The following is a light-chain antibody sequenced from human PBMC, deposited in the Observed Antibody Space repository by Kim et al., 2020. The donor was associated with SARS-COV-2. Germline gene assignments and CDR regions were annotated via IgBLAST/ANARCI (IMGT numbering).Light chain of an antibody. CDR2: DVI. Sequence: GQSITISCTGTSSDVGGYNYVSWYQQHPGKAPKLMIYDVIHRPSGVSNRCSGSKSGNTASLTISGLQAEDEADYYCSSYTSRSTWVFGGGTQLTVL. J-gene: IGLJ3*02. CDR3: SSYTSRSTWV. V-gene: IGLV2-14*03. CDR1: SSDVGGYNY.